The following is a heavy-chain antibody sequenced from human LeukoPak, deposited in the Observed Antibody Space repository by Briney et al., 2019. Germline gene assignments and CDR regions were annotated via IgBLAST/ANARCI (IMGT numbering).Heavy chain of an antibody. V-gene: IGHV4-59*01. D-gene: IGHD6-13*01. CDR2: IYYSGST. Sequence: PSETLSLTCTVSGGSISNYYWSWIRQPPGKGLEWIGYIYYSGSTNYNPSLKSRVTISVDTSKNQFSLKLSSVTAADTAVYYCARGVVAAAGMGNFDYWGQGTLVTVSS. CDR1: GGSISNYY. CDR3: ARGVVAAAGMGNFDY. J-gene: IGHJ4*02.